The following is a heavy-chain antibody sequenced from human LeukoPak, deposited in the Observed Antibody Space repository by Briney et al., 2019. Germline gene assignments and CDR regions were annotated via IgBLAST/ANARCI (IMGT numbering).Heavy chain of an antibody. J-gene: IGHJ4*02. Sequence: PGGSLRLSCAASGFTFSSHAMHWVRQAPGKGLEWVAVISRDGRRIYYTDSAKGRFIISRDNSENTLYLQMNSLRAEDTAVYYCAKTYYYDSSGLGEFDYWGQGTLVTVSS. CDR3: AKTYYYDSSGLGEFDY. D-gene: IGHD3-22*01. V-gene: IGHV3-30-3*02. CDR2: ISRDGRRI. CDR1: GFTFSSHA.